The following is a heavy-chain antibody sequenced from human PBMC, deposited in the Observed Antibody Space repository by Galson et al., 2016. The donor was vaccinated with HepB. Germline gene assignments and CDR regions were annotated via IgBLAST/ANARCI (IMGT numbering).Heavy chain of an antibody. CDR2: INPNGGSA. J-gene: IGHJ5*02. CDR3: STGGGYNWFDP. D-gene: IGHD6-25*01. V-gene: IGHV1-46*01. CDR1: GYTFTTYH. Sequence: SVKVSYKASGYTFTTYHMHWVRQAPGQGLEWMGIINPNGGSASYSPKFQGRVTLTRDTSTSTVYMELSSLKSDDTALYYCSTGGGYNWFDPWGQGTLVTVSS.